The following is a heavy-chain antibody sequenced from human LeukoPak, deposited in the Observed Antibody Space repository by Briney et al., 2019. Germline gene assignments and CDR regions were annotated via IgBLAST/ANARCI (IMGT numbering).Heavy chain of an antibody. Sequence: SETLSLTCTVSGGSISSSSYYWGWIRQPPGKGLEWIGSIYYGGSTYYNPSLKSRVTISVDMSKNQFSLKVSSVTAADTAVYYCARSYSSSWYSQFDYWGQETLVTVSS. CDR3: ARSYSSSWYSQFDY. J-gene: IGHJ4*02. CDR2: IYYGGST. D-gene: IGHD6-13*01. V-gene: IGHV4-39*01. CDR1: GGSISSSSYY.